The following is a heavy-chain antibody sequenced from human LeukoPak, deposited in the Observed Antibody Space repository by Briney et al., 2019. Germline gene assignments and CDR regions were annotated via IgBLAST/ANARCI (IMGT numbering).Heavy chain of an antibody. CDR2: ISSSSSTI. CDR1: GFTFSSYS. V-gene: IGHV3-48*01. CDR3: ARDHFGGFDY. Sequence: GGSLRPSCAASGFTFSSYSMNWVRQAPGKGLEWVSYISSSSSTIYYADSVKGRFTISRDNAKNSLYLQMNSLRAEDTAVYYCARDHFGGFDYWGQGTLVTVSS. J-gene: IGHJ4*02. D-gene: IGHD3-10*01.